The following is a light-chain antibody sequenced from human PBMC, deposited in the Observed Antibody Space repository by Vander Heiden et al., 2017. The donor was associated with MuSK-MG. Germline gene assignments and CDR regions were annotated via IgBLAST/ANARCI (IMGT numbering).Light chain of an antibody. J-gene: IGLJ2*01. CDR2: GKN. V-gene: IGLV3-19*01. Sequence: SSELTQDPAVSVALGQTVRSTCQGDSLRSYYASWYQQKTGPAPVLVMYGKNNRTSGIPDRFSGSSSGNTASLTTTGAQAEEEADYYCNSRDSSGNHVVFGGGTKLTVL. CDR1: SLRSYY. CDR3: NSRDSSGNHVV.